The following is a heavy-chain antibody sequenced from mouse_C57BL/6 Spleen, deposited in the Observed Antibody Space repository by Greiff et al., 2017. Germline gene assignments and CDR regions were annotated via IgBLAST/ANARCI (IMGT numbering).Heavy chain of an antibody. Sequence: EVKLQESVAELVRPGASVKLSCTASGFNIKNTYMHWVKQRPEQGLEWIGRIDPANGNTKYAPKFQGKATITADTSSNTAYLQLSSLTSEDTAIYCCARSYYYGYWYFDVWGTGTTVTVSS. CDR1: GFNIKNTY. V-gene: IGHV14-3*01. CDR2: IDPANGNT. CDR3: ARSYYYGYWYFDV. D-gene: IGHD1-1*01. J-gene: IGHJ1*03.